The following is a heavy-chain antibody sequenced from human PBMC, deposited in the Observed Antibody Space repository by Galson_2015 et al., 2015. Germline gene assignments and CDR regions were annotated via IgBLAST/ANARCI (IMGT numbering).Heavy chain of an antibody. Sequence: SLRLSCAASGFTFDDYATHWVRQTPGKGLEWVSGISWNIVSIGYAASVKGRFTISRDNAKNSLYLQMNSLREEDTALYYCAKSHGLEYYDSGGYLEWGQGTLVTVSS. D-gene: IGHD3-22*01. CDR1: GFTFDDYA. J-gene: IGHJ4*02. CDR2: ISWNIVSI. CDR3: AKSHGLEYYDSGGYLE. V-gene: IGHV3-9*01.